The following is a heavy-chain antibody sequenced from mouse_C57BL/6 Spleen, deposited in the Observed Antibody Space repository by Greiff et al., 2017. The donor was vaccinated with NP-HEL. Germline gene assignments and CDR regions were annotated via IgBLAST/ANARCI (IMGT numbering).Heavy chain of an antibody. Sequence: EVKLVESGGGLVKPGGSLKLSCAASGFTFSDYGMHWVRQAPEKGLEWVAYISSGSSTIYYADTVKGRFTISRDNAKNTLFLQMTSLRSEDTAMYYCARSIYYGSSYLWYFDVWGTGTTVTVSS. D-gene: IGHD1-1*01. CDR1: GFTFSDYG. V-gene: IGHV5-17*01. CDR3: ARSIYYGSSYLWYFDV. J-gene: IGHJ1*03. CDR2: ISSGSSTI.